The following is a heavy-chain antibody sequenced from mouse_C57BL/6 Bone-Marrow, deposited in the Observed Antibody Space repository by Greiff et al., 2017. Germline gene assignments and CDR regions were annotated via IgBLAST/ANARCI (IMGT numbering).Heavy chain of an antibody. CDR3: AMNYDYEWYFDV. CDR1: GYTFTSYW. Sequence: QVQLQHPGAELVKPGASVKVSCKASGYTFTSYWMHWVKQRPGQGLEWIGRIHPSDSDTNYNQKFKGKATLTVDKSSSTAYMQLSSLTSEDSAVYYCAMNYDYEWYFDVWGTGTTVTVSS. CDR2: IHPSDSDT. J-gene: IGHJ1*03. V-gene: IGHV1-74*01. D-gene: IGHD2-4*01.